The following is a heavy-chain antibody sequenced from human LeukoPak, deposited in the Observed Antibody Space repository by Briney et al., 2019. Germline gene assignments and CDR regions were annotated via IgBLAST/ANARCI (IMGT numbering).Heavy chain of an antibody. V-gene: IGHV1-2*02. CDR1: GYTFSDYY. J-gene: IGHJ4*02. D-gene: IGHD3-22*01. Sequence: GASVKVSCKTSGYTFSDYYIHWVRRAPGQGLEWMGWINPNSGDTNYAQKFLGRVTMTRDTSISTAYIELSRLKSDDTAVYYCARKVYWYDTSDYHYFDSWGQGTLVTVSS. CDR3: ARKVYWYDTSDYHYFDS. CDR2: INPNSGDT.